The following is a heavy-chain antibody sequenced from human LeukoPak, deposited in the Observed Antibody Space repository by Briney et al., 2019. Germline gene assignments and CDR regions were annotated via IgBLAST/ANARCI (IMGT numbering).Heavy chain of an antibody. CDR1: GFTFSSYG. J-gene: IGHJ4*02. CDR3: AKGPYYYGSGSYSLDPDY. V-gene: IGHV3-30*18. D-gene: IGHD3-10*01. CDR2: ISYDGSNK. Sequence: GGSLRLSCAASGFTFSSYGMPWVRQAPGKGLEWVAVISYDGSNKYYADSVKGRFTISRDNSKNTLYLQMNSLRAEDTAVYYCAKGPYYYGSGSYSLDPDYWGQGTLVTVSS.